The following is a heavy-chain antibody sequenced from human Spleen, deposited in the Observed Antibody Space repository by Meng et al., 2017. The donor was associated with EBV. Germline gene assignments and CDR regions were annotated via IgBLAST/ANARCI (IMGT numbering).Heavy chain of an antibody. J-gene: IGHJ4*02. CDR3: ASDRGQNYY. D-gene: IGHD3-10*01. CDR2: IYYSGST. Sequence: QVQLQGSGPGLVKPSETLSLNCTVSGGSSSGHYWSWIRQPPGKGLEWIGYIYYSGSTNYNPSFKSRVTISVDTSKNQFSLRLRSLTASDTAVYYCASDRGQNYYWGPGTLVTVSS. CDR1: GGSSSGHY. V-gene: IGHV4-59*11.